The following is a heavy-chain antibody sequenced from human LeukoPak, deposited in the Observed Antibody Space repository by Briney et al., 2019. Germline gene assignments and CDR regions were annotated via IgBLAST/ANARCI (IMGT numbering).Heavy chain of an antibody. CDR3: AKEYSSSWYVGYYYYYGMDV. CDR1: GFTFSSYG. Sequence: GRSLRLSCAASGFTFSSYGMHWVRQAPGKGLEWVAVISYDGSNKYYADSVKGRFTISRDNSKNTLYLQMNSLRAEDTAVYYCAKEYSSSWYVGYYYYYGMDVWGQGTTVTVSS. J-gene: IGHJ6*02. D-gene: IGHD6-13*01. CDR2: ISYDGSNK. V-gene: IGHV3-30*18.